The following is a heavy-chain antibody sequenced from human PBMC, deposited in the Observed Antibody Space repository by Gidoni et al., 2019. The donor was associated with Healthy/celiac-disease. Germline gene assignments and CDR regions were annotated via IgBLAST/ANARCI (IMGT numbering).Heavy chain of an antibody. V-gene: IGHV3-33*01. CDR1: GFTFSSYG. Sequence: QVQLVESGGGVVQPGRSLRLSCAASGFTFSSYGMHWVRQAPGKGLEWVAVIWYDGSNKYYADSVKGRFTISRDNSKNTLYLQMNSLRAEDTAVYYCAREMDTAMVTYYYYGMDVWGQGTTVTVSS. CDR2: IWYDGSNK. D-gene: IGHD5-18*01. J-gene: IGHJ6*02. CDR3: AREMDTAMVTYYYYGMDV.